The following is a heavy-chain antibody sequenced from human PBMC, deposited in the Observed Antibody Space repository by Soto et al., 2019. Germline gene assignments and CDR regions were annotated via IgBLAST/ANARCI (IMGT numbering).Heavy chain of an antibody. CDR1: GGSISSYY. V-gene: IGHV4-4*07. CDR2: IYTSGST. J-gene: IGHJ6*02. CDR3: AFNPFYMTTVTPYYYYGMDV. Sequence: PSETLSLTCTVSGGSISSYYWSWIRQPAGKGLEWIGRIYTSGSTNYNPSLKSRVTMSVDTSKNQFSLKLSSVTAADTAVYYCAFNPFYMTTVTPYYYYGMDVWGQGTTVTVSS. D-gene: IGHD4-17*01.